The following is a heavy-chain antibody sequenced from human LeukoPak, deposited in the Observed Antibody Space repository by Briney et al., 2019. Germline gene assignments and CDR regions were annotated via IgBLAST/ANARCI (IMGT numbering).Heavy chain of an antibody. CDR3: AGRLGPTGRYFDY. Sequence: GESLKISCKGSGYRFSSFWIGWVRQMPGKGLEWMGIIFPGGSDTRYSPSFRGQVTISADKSITTAYLQWSSLKASDTAIYYCAGRLGPTGRYFDYWGQGTLVTVSS. CDR2: IFPGGSDT. V-gene: IGHV5-51*01. CDR1: GYRFSSFW. D-gene: IGHD1-26*01. J-gene: IGHJ4*02.